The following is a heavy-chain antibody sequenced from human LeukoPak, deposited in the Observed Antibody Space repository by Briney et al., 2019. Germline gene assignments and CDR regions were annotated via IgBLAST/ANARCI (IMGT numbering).Heavy chain of an antibody. CDR3: ARAIVGATISAFDI. Sequence: GASVKVSCKASGGTFSSYAISWVRQDPGQGLEWMGGIIPIFGTANYAQKFQGGVTITADESTSTAYMELSSLRSEDTAVYYCARAIVGATISAFDIWGQGTMVTVSP. V-gene: IGHV1-69*13. CDR2: IIPIFGTA. D-gene: IGHD1-26*01. J-gene: IGHJ3*02. CDR1: GGTFSSYA.